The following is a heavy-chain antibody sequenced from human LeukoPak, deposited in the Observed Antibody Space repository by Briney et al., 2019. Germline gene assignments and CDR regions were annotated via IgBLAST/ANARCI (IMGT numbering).Heavy chain of an antibody. Sequence: SETLSLTCTVSGDSIKNYYWIWIRQSPGKGLDWIGYIYYSGSTYYNPSLKSRVTMSVDTSKNQFSLKLNSVTAADTAVYYCARAGYCSSTSCQWVPLVWGQGTTVTVSS. CDR1: GDSIKNYY. CDR3: ARAGYCSSTSCQWVPLV. D-gene: IGHD2-2*03. CDR2: IYYSGST. J-gene: IGHJ6*02. V-gene: IGHV4-59*01.